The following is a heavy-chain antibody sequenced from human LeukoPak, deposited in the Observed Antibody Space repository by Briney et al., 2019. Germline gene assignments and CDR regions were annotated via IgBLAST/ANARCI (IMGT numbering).Heavy chain of an antibody. Sequence: SVKVSCKASGGTFSSYAISWVRQAPGQGLEWMGGIIPIFGTANYAQKFQGRVTITADESTSTAYMELSSLRSEDTAVYYCARSGSRYSYYYYDMDVWGKGTTVTVSS. J-gene: IGHJ6*03. CDR3: ARSGSRYSYYYYDMDV. CDR1: GGTFSSYA. V-gene: IGHV1-69*13. CDR2: IIPIFGTA. D-gene: IGHD1-1*01.